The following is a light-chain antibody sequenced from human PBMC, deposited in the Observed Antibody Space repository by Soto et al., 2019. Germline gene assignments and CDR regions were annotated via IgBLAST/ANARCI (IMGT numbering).Light chain of an antibody. Sequence: DIQMTQSPSSLSASVGDRVTITCRASQSISSYLNWYQQKPGKAPKLLIYAASSLQSGVPSRFSGSGSGTALTLTIISLQPEDFATYYCQQSYSTPPWTFGQGTKVEIK. CDR2: AAS. J-gene: IGKJ1*01. CDR1: QSISSY. CDR3: QQSYSTPPWT. V-gene: IGKV1-39*01.